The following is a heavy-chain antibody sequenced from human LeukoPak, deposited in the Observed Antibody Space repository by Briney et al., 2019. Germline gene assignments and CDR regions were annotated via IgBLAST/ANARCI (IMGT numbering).Heavy chain of an antibody. J-gene: IGHJ5*02. Sequence: ASVKVSCKASGGTFSSYAISWVRQAPGQGLEWMGGIIPIFGTANYAQKFQGRVTITADESTSTAYMELSSLRSEDTAVYYCARARDIVVVPAAIWFDPWGQGTLVTVSS. V-gene: IGHV1-69*13. CDR2: IIPIFGTA. CDR3: ARARDIVVVPAAIWFDP. D-gene: IGHD2-2*01. CDR1: GGTFSSYA.